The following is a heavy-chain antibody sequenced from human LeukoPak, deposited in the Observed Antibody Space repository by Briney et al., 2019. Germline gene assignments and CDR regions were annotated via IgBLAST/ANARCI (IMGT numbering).Heavy chain of an antibody. J-gene: IGHJ3*02. CDR2: IYTSGST. CDR1: GSISGYY. CDR3: ARQKCTSTSCLTKNAFDI. D-gene: IGHD2-2*01. Sequence: SETLSLTCTVSGSISGYYWSWIRQPPGKGLEWIGYIYTSGSTNYNPSLESRVTISVDTSKNQFSLDLSSVTAADAAVYYCARQKCTSTSCLTKNAFDIWGQGTMVTVSS. V-gene: IGHV4-4*09.